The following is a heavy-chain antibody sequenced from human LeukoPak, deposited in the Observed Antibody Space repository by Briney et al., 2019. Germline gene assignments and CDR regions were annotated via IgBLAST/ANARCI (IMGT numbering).Heavy chain of an antibody. CDR1: GGSISSGGYS. D-gene: IGHD3-3*01. Sequence: PPQTLSLTCAVSGGSISSGGYSWSWIRQPPGKGLEWIGYIYHSGSTYYNPSLKSRVTISVDRSKNQFSLKLSSVTAADTAVYYCARRAPPACDFWSGPYAFDIWGQGTMVTVSS. CDR2: IYHSGST. CDR3: ARRAPPACDFWSGPYAFDI. V-gene: IGHV4-30-2*01. J-gene: IGHJ3*02.